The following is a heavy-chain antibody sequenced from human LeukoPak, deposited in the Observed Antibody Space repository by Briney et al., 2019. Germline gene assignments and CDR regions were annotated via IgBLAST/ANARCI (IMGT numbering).Heavy chain of an antibody. CDR1: GGTFSSYA. J-gene: IGHJ3*02. D-gene: IGHD2/OR15-2a*01. Sequence: SVKVSCKASGGTFSSYAISWVRQAPGQGLEWMGGIIPIFGTANYAQKFQGRVTITTDESTSTAYMELSSLRSEDTAVYYCAGRYFREDAFDIWGQGTMVTVSS. CDR3: AGRYFREDAFDI. V-gene: IGHV1-69*05. CDR2: IIPIFGTA.